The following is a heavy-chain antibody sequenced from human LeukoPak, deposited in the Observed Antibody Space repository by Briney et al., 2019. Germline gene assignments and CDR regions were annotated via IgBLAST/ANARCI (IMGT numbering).Heavy chain of an antibody. CDR2: ISSSSSYI. J-gene: IGHJ6*03. Sequence: GGSLRLSCAASGFTFSNYNMNWVRQAPGKGLEWVSSISSSSSYIYYADSVKGRFTISRDNAKNSLYLQMNSLRAEDTAVYYCARDRQGYCSGGSCYRDYYYYMDVWGKGTTVTISS. V-gene: IGHV3-21*01. CDR1: GFTFSNYN. CDR3: ARDRQGYCSGGSCYRDYYYYMDV. D-gene: IGHD2-15*01.